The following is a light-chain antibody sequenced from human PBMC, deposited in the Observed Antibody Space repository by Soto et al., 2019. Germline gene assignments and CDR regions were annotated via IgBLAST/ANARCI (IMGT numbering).Light chain of an antibody. J-gene: IGLJ3*02. CDR2: GVN. V-gene: IGLV2-14*01. CDR3: QAYDYSLTASV. Sequence: QSALTQPASVSGSPGQSITVSCTGSSSDFGDDKYVSWYQQQPGKGPNLLIYGVNSRPSGISNRFSGSKSGNTASLTISGLQVEDEADYYCQAYDYSLTASVFGGGTKLTVL. CDR1: SSDFGDDKY.